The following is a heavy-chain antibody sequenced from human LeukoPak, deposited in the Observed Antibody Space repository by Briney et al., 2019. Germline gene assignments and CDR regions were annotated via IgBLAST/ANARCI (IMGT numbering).Heavy chain of an antibody. CDR2: ISYDGSNK. J-gene: IGHJ4*02. V-gene: IGHV3-30*18. Sequence: GGSLRPSCAASGFTFSSYGMHWVRQAPGKGLEWVAVISYDGSNKYYADSVKGRFTISRDNSKNTLYLQMNSLRAEDTAVYYCAKLATATEYWGQGTLVTVSS. CDR1: GFTFSSYG. CDR3: AKLATATEY. D-gene: IGHD5-24*01.